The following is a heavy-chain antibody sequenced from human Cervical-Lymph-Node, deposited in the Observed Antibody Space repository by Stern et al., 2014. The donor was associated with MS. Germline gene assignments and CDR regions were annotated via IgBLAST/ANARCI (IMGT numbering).Heavy chain of an antibody. Sequence: EVQLVESGGGLVQPGGSLRLSCAASGFTFRTSPMRWVRQSPGKGLDRVSSLSGHGAITYYVDCVKGRFTISRDNSNNTLYLQMNSLSAEDTAVYHCAKVLGRGGYTYGYLEYWGQGTLVTVSS. CDR3: AKVLGRGGYTYGYLEY. D-gene: IGHD5-18*01. CDR2: LSGHGAIT. J-gene: IGHJ4*02. V-gene: IGHV3-23*04. CDR1: GFTFRTSP.